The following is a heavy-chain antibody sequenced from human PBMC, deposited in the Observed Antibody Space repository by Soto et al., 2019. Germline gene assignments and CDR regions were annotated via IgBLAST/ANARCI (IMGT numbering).Heavy chain of an antibody. D-gene: IGHD2-15*01. J-gene: IGHJ4*02. V-gene: IGHV4-34*01. Sequence: QVQLQQWGAGLLKPSETLSLTCAVYGGPFSGHYWSWIRQPPGKGLEWIGEINHSGSTTYNPSLKSRVSISVDTSTNHFALKLSSVTAADTAVYYCARELGYCTGGSCYGGTFEYWGQGTLVTVSS. CDR3: ARELGYCTGGSCYGGTFEY. CDR1: GGPFSGHY. CDR2: INHSGST.